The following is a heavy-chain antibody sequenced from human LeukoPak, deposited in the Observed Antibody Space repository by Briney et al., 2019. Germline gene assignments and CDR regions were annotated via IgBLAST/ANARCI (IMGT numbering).Heavy chain of an antibody. D-gene: IGHD3-22*01. CDR1: GFTFSSYA. CDR2: ISGSGDST. J-gene: IGHJ4*02. CDR3: AKESLVVIESYFDN. V-gene: IGHV3-23*01. Sequence: GGSLRLSCAASGFTFSSYAMSWVRQAPGKGLEWVSAISGSGDSTYYADSVKGRFTISRDNSKNTLYLQMNSLRDEDTAEYFCAKESLVVIESYFDNWGQGTLVLVSS.